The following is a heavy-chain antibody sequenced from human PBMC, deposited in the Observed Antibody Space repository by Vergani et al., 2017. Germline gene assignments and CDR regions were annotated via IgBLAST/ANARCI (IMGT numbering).Heavy chain of an antibody. J-gene: IGHJ5*02. CDR1: GESIRSGSHY. D-gene: IGHD1-26*01. CDR3: ARETVGAMARDWFDP. V-gene: IGHV4-61*02. Sequence: QVKLQESGPGLLKPSQTLSLTCTVSGESIRSGSHYWSWIRQPAGKGPEWIGHIHTGGSTDLNPSFKSRVSISVDISKSQLSLKQNSVTVADTAVYYCARETVGAMARDWFDPWGQGTTVTVSS. CDR2: IHTGGST.